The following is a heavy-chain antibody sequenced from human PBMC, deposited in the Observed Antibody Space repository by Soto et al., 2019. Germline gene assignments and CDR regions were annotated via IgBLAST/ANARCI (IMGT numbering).Heavy chain of an antibody. Sequence: GGSLIHSCLASGFTFSIYARRWVRQASGRGLEWGSAVRGGVGNTFGADSVKGRFTISRDNSKNTLYLQMSSLRAEDTAVYYCATLLLALAQLVPLDYWGQGTRVTVSS. CDR3: ATLLLALAQLVPLDY. J-gene: IGHJ4*02. CDR2: VRGGVGNT. D-gene: IGHD6-6*01. CDR1: GFTFSIYA. V-gene: IGHV3-23*01.